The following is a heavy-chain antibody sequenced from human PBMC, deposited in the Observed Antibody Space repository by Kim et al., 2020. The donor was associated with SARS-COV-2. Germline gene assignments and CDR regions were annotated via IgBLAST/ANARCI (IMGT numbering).Heavy chain of an antibody. D-gene: IGHD6-13*01. CDR3: AKGLYSYSSSHDN. Sequence: GGSLRLSCAASGFTFSSYAMSWVRQAPGKGLECVSLIYSDDRSTYYTDSVKGRFTISRDNSKNTLYLQMNSLRAEDTAVYYCAKGLYSYSSSHDNWGQGTLVTVSS. CDR2: IYSDDRST. J-gene: IGHJ4*02. V-gene: IGHV3-23*03. CDR1: GFTFSSYA.